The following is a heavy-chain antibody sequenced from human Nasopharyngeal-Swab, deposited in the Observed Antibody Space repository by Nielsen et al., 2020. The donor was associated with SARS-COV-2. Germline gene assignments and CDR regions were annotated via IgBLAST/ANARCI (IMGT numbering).Heavy chain of an antibody. CDR3: ARNQEWYGDYVGWFDP. Sequence: GESLKISCAASGFTFSSYGMHWVRQAPGKGLEWVAVISYDGSNKYYADSVKGRFTISRDNSKNTLYLQMNSLRAEDTAVYYCARNQEWYGDYVGWFDPWGQGTLVTVSS. D-gene: IGHD4-17*01. J-gene: IGHJ5*02. CDR2: ISYDGSNK. CDR1: GFTFSSYG. V-gene: IGHV3-30*03.